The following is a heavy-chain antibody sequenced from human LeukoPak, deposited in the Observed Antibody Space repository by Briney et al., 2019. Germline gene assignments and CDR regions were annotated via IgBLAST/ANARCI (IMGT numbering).Heavy chain of an antibody. CDR2: INHSGST. Sequence: WETLSLTCAVYGGSFSGYYWSWIRQPPGKGLEWIGEINHSGSTNYNPSLKSRLTISVDTSKNQFSLKLSSVTAADTAMYYCARGPWEYSSGDCWGQGTLVTVSS. V-gene: IGHV4-34*01. J-gene: IGHJ4*02. D-gene: IGHD6-19*01. CDR1: GGSFSGYY. CDR3: ARGPWEYSSGDC.